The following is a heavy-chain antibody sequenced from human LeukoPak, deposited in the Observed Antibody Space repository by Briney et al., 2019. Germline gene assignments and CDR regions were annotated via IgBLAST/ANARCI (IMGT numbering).Heavy chain of an antibody. CDR2: ISSRGSAI. J-gene: IGHJ3*02. CDR1: GFTFSIYE. V-gene: IGHV3-48*03. CDR3: ARDRRDGYNYVKAFDI. D-gene: IGHD5-24*01. Sequence: GGSLRLSCAASGFTFSIYEMNCVPQAPGEGVEGGSYISSRGSAIYYADSVKGRSTISRDNANNSLYLQMNRLRGEDTAVYYCARDRRDGYNYVKAFDIWGQGTMVTVSS.